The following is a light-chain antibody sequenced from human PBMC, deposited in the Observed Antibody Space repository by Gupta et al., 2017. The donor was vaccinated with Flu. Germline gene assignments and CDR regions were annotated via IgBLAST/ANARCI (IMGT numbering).Light chain of an antibody. J-gene: IGLJ2*01. Sequence: SYVLTQPPSVSVAPGQTARIPCAENNIGSKSVHWYQQKPGQAPVVIVYDDSDRPSGIPERFSCSNFGNTATLTISRVDAGEEADYYCQLWDGSGNHPVVLGGGTKLTVL. CDR2: DDS. CDR3: QLWDGSGNHPVV. V-gene: IGLV3-21*02. CDR1: NIGSKS.